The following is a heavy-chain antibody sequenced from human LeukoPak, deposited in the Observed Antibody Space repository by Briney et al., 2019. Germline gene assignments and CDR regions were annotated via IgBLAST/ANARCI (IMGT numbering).Heavy chain of an antibody. D-gene: IGHD2-15*01. CDR2: MNPNSGNT. CDR3: ARELGDIVVVVAATLAY. J-gene: IGHJ4*02. CDR1: GYTFTSYD. V-gene: IGHV1-8*01. Sequence: ASVKVSCKASGYTFTSYDINWVRQATGQGLEWMGWMNPNSGNTGYAQKFQGRVTMTRNTSISTAYMELSSLRAEDTAVYYCARELGDIVVVVAATLAYWGQGTLVTVSS.